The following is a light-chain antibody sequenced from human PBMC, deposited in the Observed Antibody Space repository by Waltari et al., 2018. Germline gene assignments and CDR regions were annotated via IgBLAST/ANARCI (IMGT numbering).Light chain of an antibody. CDR3: CSFAGSSPHVV. J-gene: IGLJ2*01. V-gene: IGLV2-23*01. CDR2: EST. Sequence: QSALTQPAPVSGSPGQSITISCTGTSSDVGTYNLFSWYQHHPGKAPKLMIYESTKRPSGVSNRFSGSKSGNTASLTISGLQAEDEADYYCCSFAGSSPHVVFGGGTKLTVL. CDR1: SSDVGTYNL.